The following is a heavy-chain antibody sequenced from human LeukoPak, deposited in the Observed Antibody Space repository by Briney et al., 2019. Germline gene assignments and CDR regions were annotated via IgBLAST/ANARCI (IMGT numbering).Heavy chain of an antibody. CDR1: GGSSSNYY. D-gene: IGHD3-22*01. CDR2: IYSSGST. CDR3: ARDSYYDSSGSLNDAFDI. J-gene: IGHJ3*02. Sequence: TSETLSLTCTVSGGSSSNYYWSWIRQPAGKGLEWIGHIYSSGSTNYNPSLKSRVTMSVDTSKNQFSLRLSSVTAADAAVYYCARDSYYDSSGSLNDAFDIWGQGTMVTVSS. V-gene: IGHV4-4*07.